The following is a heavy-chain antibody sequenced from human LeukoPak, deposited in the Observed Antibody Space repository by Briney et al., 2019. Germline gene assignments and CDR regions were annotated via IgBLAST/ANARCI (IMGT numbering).Heavy chain of an antibody. J-gene: IGHJ4*02. CDR3: ARLDFGVVTTLDY. Sequence: PGGSLRLSCAASGFTFDDHDMHWVRQAPGKGLEWVSGITWDSGITGYADSVKGRFTISRDNAKNSLYLQMNSLRAEDTAVYYCARLDFGVVTTLDYWGQGTLVTVSS. CDR2: ITWDSGIT. CDR1: GFTFDDHD. D-gene: IGHD3-3*01. V-gene: IGHV3-9*01.